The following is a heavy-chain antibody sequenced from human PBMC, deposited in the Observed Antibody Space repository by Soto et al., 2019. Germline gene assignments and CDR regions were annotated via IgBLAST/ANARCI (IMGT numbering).Heavy chain of an antibody. CDR2: VNPTGGSTTYT. CDR3: SKVSGGPPMVMADFYYALDV. CDR1: GYTFTSYY. V-gene: IGHV1-46*01. D-gene: IGHD5-18*01. J-gene: IGHJ6*02. Sequence: ASVNVSCKASGYTFTSYYMHWVRQAPGQGLELMGIVNPTGGSTTYTSYAQKFQGRVTXXXXTXTXTXYXXXXSLXSEDTAVYYCSKVSGGPPMVMADFYYALDVWG.